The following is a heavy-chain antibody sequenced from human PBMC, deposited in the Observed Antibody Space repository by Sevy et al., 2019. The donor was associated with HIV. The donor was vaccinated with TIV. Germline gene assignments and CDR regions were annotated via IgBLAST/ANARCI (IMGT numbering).Heavy chain of an antibody. V-gene: IGHV3-7*01. D-gene: IGHD6-19*01. CDR1: GFTFRTYW. CDR3: ARLSSPMRESGWYDFFDH. Sequence: GGSLRLSCAASGFTFRTYWMSWVRQAPGKELEWVANIEPDGSDKNYMDSVKGRFTISRDNAKNSLYLHVSSLRAEDTAVYYCARLSSPMRESGWYDFFDHWGQGTLVTVSS. J-gene: IGHJ4*02. CDR2: IEPDGSDK.